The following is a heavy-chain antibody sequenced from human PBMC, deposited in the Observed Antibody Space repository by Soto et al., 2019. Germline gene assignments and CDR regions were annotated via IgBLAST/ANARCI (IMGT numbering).Heavy chain of an antibody. CDR2: ISSSGSTV. V-gene: IGHV3-11*01. J-gene: IGHJ4*02. CDR3: ARGWDWQQLVLLDY. D-gene: IGHD6-13*01. CDR1: GFTFSDYY. Sequence: QVQLVESGGGLVKPGGSLRLSCAASGFTFSDYYMSWIRQAPGKGLEWVSYISSSGSTVYYADSVKGRFTISRDNAKNSLCLQMNSLRADDTAVYYWARGWDWQQLVLLDYWGQGNLVTVSS.